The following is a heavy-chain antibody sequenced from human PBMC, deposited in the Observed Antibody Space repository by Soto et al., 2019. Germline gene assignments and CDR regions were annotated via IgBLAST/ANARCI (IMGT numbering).Heavy chain of an antibody. CDR2: IIPNFDTP. D-gene: IGHD3-10*01. Sequence: QVHLVQSGAEVKKPGSSVKVSCKTSGGSFNNYAVSWVRQAPGQGLEWMGGIIPNFDTPNYAQKFKARVTIIADESMSTVYMELRSLRSNDTAVYYCAVAMVREILIFESSGMHVWGQGTTVIVAS. CDR3: AVAMVREILIFESSGMHV. CDR1: GGSFNNYA. V-gene: IGHV1-69*01. J-gene: IGHJ6*02.